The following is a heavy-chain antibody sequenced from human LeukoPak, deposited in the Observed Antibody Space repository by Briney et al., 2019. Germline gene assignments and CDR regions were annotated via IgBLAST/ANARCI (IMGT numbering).Heavy chain of an antibody. V-gene: IGHV1-18*01. Sequence: ASVKVSCKASGYTFTSYGISWVRQAPGQGLEWMGWISAYNGNTNYAQKLQGRVTMTTDTSTSTAYMELRSLRSDDTAVYYCARDMGLVAASEYFQQWGQGTLVTVSS. CDR2: ISAYNGNT. CDR3: ARDMGLVAASEYFQQ. D-gene: IGHD2-15*01. CDR1: GYTFTSYG. J-gene: IGHJ1*01.